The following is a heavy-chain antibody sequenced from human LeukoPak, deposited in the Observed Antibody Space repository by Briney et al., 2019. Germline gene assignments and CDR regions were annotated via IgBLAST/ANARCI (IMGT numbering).Heavy chain of an antibody. V-gene: IGHV4-39*07. CDR3: ARDRGTVIPPGGLD. Sequence: PSETLSLTCTVSGGSTSSSSYYWGWIRQPPGKGLEWIGSIYYSGSTYYNPSLKSRVTISVDTSKNQFSLKLSSVTAADTAVYYCARDRGTVIPPGGLDWGQGTLVTVSS. CDR1: GGSTSSSSYY. J-gene: IGHJ4*02. D-gene: IGHD4-17*01. CDR2: IYYSGST.